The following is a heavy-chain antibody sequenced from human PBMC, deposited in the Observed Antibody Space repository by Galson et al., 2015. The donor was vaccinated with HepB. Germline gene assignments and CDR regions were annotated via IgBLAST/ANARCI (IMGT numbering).Heavy chain of an antibody. CDR3: ARGALLHALDV. D-gene: IGHD1-26*01. J-gene: IGHJ6*02. CDR1: EFTFSDYY. CDR2: ISSGSSHI. V-gene: IGHV3-11*06. Sequence: SLRLSCAASEFTFSDYYMTWIRQAPGKGLEWVSYISSGSSHINYADSVKGRFTISRDNAKNSLYLQMSSLRAEDTAVYYCARGALLHALDVWGQGTTVTVSS.